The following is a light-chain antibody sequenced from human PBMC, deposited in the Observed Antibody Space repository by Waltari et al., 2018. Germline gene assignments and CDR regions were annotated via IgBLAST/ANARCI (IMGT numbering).Light chain of an antibody. J-gene: IGKJ4*01. V-gene: IGKV1-5*03. Sequence: DIQMTQSPSTLSASVGDRVTITCRASQSIGTWLAWYQQKPGKAPKVLIYKASSLESGVPSRFSGSGSGTEFTLTISSLQIEDFATYYCQQSHSAPLAFGGGTRLEI. CDR1: QSIGTW. CDR2: KAS. CDR3: QQSHSAPLA.